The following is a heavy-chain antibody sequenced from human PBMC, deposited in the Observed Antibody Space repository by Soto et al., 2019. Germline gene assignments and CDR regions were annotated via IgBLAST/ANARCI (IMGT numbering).Heavy chain of an antibody. CDR1: GFTFSSYG. J-gene: IGHJ4*02. CDR3: ARDLGHCTNGVCYTVFDY. V-gene: IGHV3-33*01. D-gene: IGHD2-8*01. CDR2: IWYDGSNK. Sequence: GGSLRLSCAASGFTFSSYGMHWVRQAPGKGLEWVAVIWYDGSNKYYADSVKGRFTISRDNSKNSLYLQMNSLRAEDTAVYYCARDLGHCTNGVCYTVFDYWGQGTLVTVSS.